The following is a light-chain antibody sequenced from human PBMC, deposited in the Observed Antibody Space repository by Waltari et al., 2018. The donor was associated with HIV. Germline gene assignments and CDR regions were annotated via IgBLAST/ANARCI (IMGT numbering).Light chain of an antibody. CDR1: SSNIGNNY. CDR2: DNN. J-gene: IGLJ3*02. Sequence: QSVLTQPPSVSAAPGQRVTISCSGSSSNIGNNYVSWYQQLPGTAPKLLIYDNNKRPSGIPDRFAASKSGTSATLGITGLQTGDDADYYCGAWDSSLRTWAFGGGTKLTVL. CDR3: GAWDSSLRTWA. V-gene: IGLV1-51*01.